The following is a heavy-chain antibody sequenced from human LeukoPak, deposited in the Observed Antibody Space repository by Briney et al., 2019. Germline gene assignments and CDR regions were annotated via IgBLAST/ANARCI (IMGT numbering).Heavy chain of an antibody. Sequence: PETLSLTCTVSGVSISSYYWSWIRQPPGKGLEWIGYIYYTGSTNYNPSLKSRVTIPIDTSKNQFSLKLSSVTAADTAVYYCARSGQWELPDYWGQGTLVTVSS. J-gene: IGHJ4*02. CDR3: ARSGQWELPDY. CDR2: IYYTGST. CDR1: GVSISSYY. D-gene: IGHD1-26*01. V-gene: IGHV4-59*01.